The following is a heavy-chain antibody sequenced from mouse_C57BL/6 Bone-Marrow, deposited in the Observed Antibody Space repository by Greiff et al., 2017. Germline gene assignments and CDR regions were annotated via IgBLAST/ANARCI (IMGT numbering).Heavy chain of an antibody. Sequence: VQLQQSGAELVRPGASVKLSCTASGFNIKDDYMHWVKQRPEQGLEWIGWIDPENGDTEYASKFQGKATITADTSSNTAYLQLSSLTSEDTAVYYCTTDGSFAYWGQVTLVTVSA. CDR1: GFNIKDDY. CDR2: IDPENGDT. V-gene: IGHV14-4*01. CDR3: TTDGSFAY. D-gene: IGHD2-3*01. J-gene: IGHJ3*01.